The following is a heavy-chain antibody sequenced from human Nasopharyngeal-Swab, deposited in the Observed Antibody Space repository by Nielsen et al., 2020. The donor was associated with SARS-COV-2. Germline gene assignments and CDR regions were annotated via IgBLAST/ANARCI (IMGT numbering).Heavy chain of an antibody. J-gene: IGHJ6*02. CDR1: GFTFSSYA. Sequence: GESLKISCSASGFTFSSYAMHWVRQAPGKGLEYVSAISSNGGSTYYADSVKGRFTISRDNSKNTLYLQMNSLRAEDTAVYYCARDALPNYYGSGNYYYYGMDVWGQGTTVTVSS. V-gene: IGHV3-64*04. D-gene: IGHD3-10*01. CDR3: ARDALPNYYGSGNYYYYGMDV. CDR2: ISSNGGST.